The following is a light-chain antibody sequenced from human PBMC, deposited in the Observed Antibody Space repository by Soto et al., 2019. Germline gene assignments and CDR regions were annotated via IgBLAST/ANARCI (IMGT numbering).Light chain of an antibody. V-gene: IGKV3-11*01. CDR3: QQRYNWPIT. CDR2: ADS. CDR1: QSVSGY. Sequence: LTQSPATLSLSPGETATLSCRASQSVSGYIGWYQQKPGQAPRLLIYADSNRATGIPARFSGSGSGTDFTLTISSLEPEDFSVYYCQQRYNWPITFGQGTRLEI. J-gene: IGKJ5*01.